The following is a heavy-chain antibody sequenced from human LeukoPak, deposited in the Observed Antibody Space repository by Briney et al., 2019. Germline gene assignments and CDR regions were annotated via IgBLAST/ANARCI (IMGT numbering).Heavy chain of an antibody. V-gene: IGHV4-34*01. D-gene: IGHD3-9*01. CDR3: ARQAYYDILTGYYRYFDY. Sequence: SETLSLTCAVYGGSFSGYYWSWIRQPPGKGLEWIGEINHSGSTNYNPSLKSRVTISVDTSENQFSLKLSSVTAADTAVYYCARQAYYDILTGYYRYFDYWGQGTLVTVSS. J-gene: IGHJ4*02. CDR2: INHSGST. CDR1: GGSFSGYY.